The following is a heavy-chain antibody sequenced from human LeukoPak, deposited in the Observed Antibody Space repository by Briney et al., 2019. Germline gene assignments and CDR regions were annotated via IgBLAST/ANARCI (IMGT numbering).Heavy chain of an antibody. CDR3: ARNMGGSGSYYLADY. Sequence: GGSLRLSCAASGFTFSSYEMNWVRQAPGKGLEWVSYISSSSSYIYYADSVKGRFTISRDNAKNSLYLQMNSLRAEDTAVYYCARNMGGSGSYYLADYWGQGTLVTVSS. CDR1: GFTFSSYE. D-gene: IGHD3-10*01. V-gene: IGHV3-21*05. CDR2: ISSSSSYI. J-gene: IGHJ4*02.